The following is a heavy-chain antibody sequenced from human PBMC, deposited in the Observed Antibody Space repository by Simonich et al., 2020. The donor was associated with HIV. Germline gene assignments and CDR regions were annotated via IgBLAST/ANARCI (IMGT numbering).Heavy chain of an antibody. CDR3: AREVGYYPPHLEENNAFDF. J-gene: IGHJ3*01. CDR1: GGSFSGYY. CDR2: INHGVGH. Sequence: QVQLQQWGAGLLKPSETLSLTCAVYGGSFSGYYWRWIRPSPDKGLEGIGEINHGVGHKYNPYLKSRVTISVDTSKKQFSLKLNSVTVADTAVYYCAREVGYYPPHLEENNAFDFWGQGTLVTVSS. V-gene: IGHV4-34*01. D-gene: IGHD3-10*01.